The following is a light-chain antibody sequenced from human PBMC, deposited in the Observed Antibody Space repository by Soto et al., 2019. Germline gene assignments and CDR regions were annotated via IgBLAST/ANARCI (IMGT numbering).Light chain of an antibody. J-gene: IGLJ1*01. V-gene: IGLV2-14*03. CDR3: SSYSSSSNTPYV. CDR1: SSDVGGYNY. Sequence: QSALTQPASVSGSPGQSITISCIGTSSDVGGYNYVSWYQQHPGKAPKLMIYDVTDRPSGVSNRFSGSKSGNTASLTISGLQAEDEADYYCSSYSSSSNTPYVFGSGTKLTVL. CDR2: DVT.